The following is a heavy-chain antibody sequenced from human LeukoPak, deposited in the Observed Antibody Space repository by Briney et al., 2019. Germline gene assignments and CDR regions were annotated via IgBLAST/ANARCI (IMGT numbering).Heavy chain of an antibody. CDR1: GGSISSGGYS. D-gene: IGHD3-3*01. V-gene: IGHV4-30-2*01. J-gene: IGHJ3*02. CDR3: AREANRITIFGVAYPGAFDI. CDR2: IYHSGST. Sequence: SETLSLTCAVSGGSISSGGYSWSWIRQPPGKGLEWIGYIYHSGSTYYNPSLKSRVTISVDRSKNQFSLKLSPVTAADTAVYYCAREANRITIFGVAYPGAFDIWGQGTMVTVSS.